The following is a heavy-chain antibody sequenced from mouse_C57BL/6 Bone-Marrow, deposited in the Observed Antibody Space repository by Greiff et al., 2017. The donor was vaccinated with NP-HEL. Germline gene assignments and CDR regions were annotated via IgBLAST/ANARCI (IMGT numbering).Heavy chain of an antibody. J-gene: IGHJ2*01. CDR2: IYPGDGDT. CDR1: GYAFSSSW. CDR3: AGEATVGARGGYYFDY. D-gene: IGHD1-1*01. Sequence: QVQLKQSGPELVKPGASVKISCKASGYAFSSSWMNWVKQRPGKGLEWIGRIYPGDGDTNYNGKFKGKATLTADKSSSTAYMQLSSLTSEDSAVYFCAGEATVGARGGYYFDYWGQGTTLTVSS. V-gene: IGHV1-82*01.